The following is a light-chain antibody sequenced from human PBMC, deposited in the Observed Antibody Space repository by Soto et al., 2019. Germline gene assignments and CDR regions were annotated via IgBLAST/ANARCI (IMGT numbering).Light chain of an antibody. CDR1: QSISSW. CDR2: DAS. Sequence: DIQMTQSPSTLSPSVGDRGTITCRASQSISSWLAWYQQKPGKAPKLLIYDASSLESGVPSRFSGSGSGTEFTLTISSLQPDDFATYYCQQYNSYSGGTFGQGTKVE. J-gene: IGKJ1*01. V-gene: IGKV1-5*01. CDR3: QQYNSYSGGT.